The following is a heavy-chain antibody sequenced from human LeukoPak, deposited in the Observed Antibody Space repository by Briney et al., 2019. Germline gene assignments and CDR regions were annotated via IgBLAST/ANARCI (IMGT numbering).Heavy chain of an antibody. CDR3: ARFLTQPLISGTYLYIGLDV. Sequence: GGSLRLSCATSGFTFSDFYMTWVRQAPGKGLEGVSYIGNREFTGYYADSVRGRFTISRDSAKHSLYLQMNSLRAEDTAAYYCARFLTQPLISGTYLYIGLDVWGQGTAVTVS. CDR2: IGNREFTG. J-gene: IGHJ6*02. CDR1: GFTFSDFY. V-gene: IGHV3-11*01. D-gene: IGHD2-2*01.